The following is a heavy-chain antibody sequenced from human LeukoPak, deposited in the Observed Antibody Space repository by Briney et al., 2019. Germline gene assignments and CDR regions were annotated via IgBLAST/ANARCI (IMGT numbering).Heavy chain of an antibody. V-gene: IGHV3-23*01. CDR2: ISGRGGDT. D-gene: IGHD6-19*01. CDR1: GFTFRRSA. J-gene: IGHJ4*02. Sequence: GGSLRLSCAASGFTFRRSAMTWVRQVPGKGLEWVSTISGRGGDTDYADSVKGRFTISRDNSKNTLYLQMNSLRAEDTAVYYCARGVAGTSHNDYWGQGTLVTVSS. CDR3: ARGVAGTSHNDY.